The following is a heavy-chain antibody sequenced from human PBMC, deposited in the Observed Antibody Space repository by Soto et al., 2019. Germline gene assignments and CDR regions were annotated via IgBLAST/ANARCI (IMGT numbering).Heavy chain of an antibody. CDR1: GDSISSSF. CDR3: ARTSLWAAAGSWSSWFDP. Sequence: SETLSLTCTVSGDSISSSFWSWIRQPPGRGLEWIGYINDGGSTTYNPSLKRRVTISLDTSKNHFSLKVRSVTAADTAVYYCARTSLWAAAGSWSSWFDPWGQGNLVTVSS. J-gene: IGHJ5*02. D-gene: IGHD6-13*01. V-gene: IGHV4-59*01. CDR2: INDGGST.